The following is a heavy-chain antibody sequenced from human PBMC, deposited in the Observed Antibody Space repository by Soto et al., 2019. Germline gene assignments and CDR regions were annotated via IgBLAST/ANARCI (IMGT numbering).Heavy chain of an antibody. Sequence: PSETLSLTCTVSAGSISSYYWSWIRQPAGKGLEWIGRIYTSGSTNYNPSLKSRVTMSVDTSKNQFSLKLSSVTAADTAVYYCARVIPVYANDAFDIWGQGTMVTVSS. D-gene: IGHD2-8*01. CDR2: IYTSGST. V-gene: IGHV4-4*07. CDR1: AGSISSYY. J-gene: IGHJ3*02. CDR3: ARVIPVYANDAFDI.